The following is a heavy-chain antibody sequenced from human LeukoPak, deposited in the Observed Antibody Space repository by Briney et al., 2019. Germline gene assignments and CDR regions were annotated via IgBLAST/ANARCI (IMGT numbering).Heavy chain of an antibody. V-gene: IGHV1-2*02. J-gene: IGHJ4*02. CDR3: ASRPDQHLLYYFDY. CDR1: GYTFTGYY. Sequence: ASVKASCKASGYTFTGYYMHWVRQAPGQGLEWMGWINPNSGGTNYAQKFQGRVTMTRDTSISTAYMELSRLRSDDTAVYYCASRPDQHLLYYFDYWGQGALVTVSS. D-gene: IGHD2-15*01. CDR2: INPNSGGT.